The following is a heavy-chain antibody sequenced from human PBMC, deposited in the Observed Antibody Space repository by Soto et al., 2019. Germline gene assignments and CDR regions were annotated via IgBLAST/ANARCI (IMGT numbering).Heavy chain of an antibody. CDR1: GFTFSSYG. D-gene: IGHD4-17*01. CDR2: ISYDGNNK. CDR3: AKDHLETTVTTPSY. V-gene: IGHV3-30*18. Sequence: ESGGGVVQPGRSLRLSYAASGFTFSSYGMHWVRQAPGKGLEWVAVISYDGNNKYYADSVKGRFTISRDNFKNTLYLQMDSLRAEDTAMYYCAKDHLETTVTTPSYWGQGTLVTVSS. J-gene: IGHJ4*02.